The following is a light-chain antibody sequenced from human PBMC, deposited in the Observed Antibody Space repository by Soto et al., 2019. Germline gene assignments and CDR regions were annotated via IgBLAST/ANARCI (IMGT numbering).Light chain of an antibody. CDR1: QRINKW. J-gene: IGKJ1*01. Sequence: DIQMTQSPSTLSASVGDRVTITCRASQRINKWLAWYHQKPGKAPKLLIYDASKLKSGVPSRFSGSVSGTEFPLTIGRLQPDDFATYYCQQYKSYSAWTFGQATEWGIK. CDR3: QQYKSYSAWT. V-gene: IGKV1-5*01. CDR2: DAS.